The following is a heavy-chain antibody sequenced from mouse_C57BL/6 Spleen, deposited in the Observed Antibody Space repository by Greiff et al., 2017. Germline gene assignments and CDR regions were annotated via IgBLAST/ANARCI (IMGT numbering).Heavy chain of an antibody. CDR1: GYTFTSYW. CDR2: IDPSDSYT. Sequence: QVQLQQPGAELVKPGASVKLSCKASGYTFTSYWMQWVKQRPGQGLEWIGEIDPSDSYTNYNQKFKGKATLTVDTSSSTAYMQLSSLTSEDSAVYYCERGDGYYFLFAYWGQGALGTVSA. J-gene: IGHJ3*01. D-gene: IGHD2-3*01. V-gene: IGHV1-50*01. CDR3: ERGDGYYFLFAY.